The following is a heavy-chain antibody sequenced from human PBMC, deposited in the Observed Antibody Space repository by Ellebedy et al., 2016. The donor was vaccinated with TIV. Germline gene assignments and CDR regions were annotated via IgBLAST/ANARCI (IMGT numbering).Heavy chain of an antibody. V-gene: IGHV4-4*02. Sequence: SETLSLTCAVSRGSIGSDNWWSCVRQPPGKGLEWIGEIYHSGSSTYNPSLKGRVTISVDKSKNQFSLNLSSVTAADTAVYYCARSPGYYYDSSGYYGGYWGQGTLVTVSS. CDR3: ARSPGYYYDSSGYYGGY. CDR1: RGSIGSDNW. CDR2: IYHSGSS. D-gene: IGHD3-22*01. J-gene: IGHJ4*02.